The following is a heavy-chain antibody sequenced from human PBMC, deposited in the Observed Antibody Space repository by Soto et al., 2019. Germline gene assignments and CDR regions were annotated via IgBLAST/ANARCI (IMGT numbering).Heavy chain of an antibody. J-gene: IGHJ6*02. D-gene: IGHD2-15*01. Sequence: GSLRLSCAASGFTFSSDWMHWVRQAPGKGLVWVSRINTDGSGTSYADSVKGRFTISRDNAKNMLYLQMSSLRAEDTAVYYCARAGCSGGSCTYGMAVWGQGTTVTVSS. CDR2: INTDGSGT. CDR3: ARAGCSGGSCTYGMAV. CDR1: GFTFSSDW. V-gene: IGHV3-74*01.